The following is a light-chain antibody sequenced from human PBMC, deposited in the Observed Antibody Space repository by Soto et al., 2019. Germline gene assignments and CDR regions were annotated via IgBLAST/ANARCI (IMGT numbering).Light chain of an antibody. V-gene: IGLV2-14*01. CDR1: SSDVGGYNY. Sequence: QSALTQPASVSGSPGQSITISCTGTSSDVGGYNYVSWYQQHPGKAPKLMIYEVSNRPSGVSNRFSGSKSGNTASLTISGLQAEDEADDYCSSYTTSSTHWVFGGGTQLTVL. CDR2: EVS. CDR3: SSYTTSSTHWV. J-gene: IGLJ3*02.